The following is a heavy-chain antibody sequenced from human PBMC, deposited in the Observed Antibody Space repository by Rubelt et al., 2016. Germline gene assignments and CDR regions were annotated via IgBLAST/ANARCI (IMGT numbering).Heavy chain of an antibody. Sequence: QVQLVQSGAEVKKPGASVKLSCKGFTSNHIQWVRQAPGQGLEWMGIINPSSGSTTYAQKFQDRVTMTRDTSTGKVYMEGSSLKAEDTAVYYSARRITAGNVDYWGQGTLVTVSS. J-gene: IGHJ4*02. CDR3: ARRITAGNVDY. V-gene: IGHV1-46*01. CDR1: TSNH. CDR2: INPSSGST. D-gene: IGHD6-13*01.